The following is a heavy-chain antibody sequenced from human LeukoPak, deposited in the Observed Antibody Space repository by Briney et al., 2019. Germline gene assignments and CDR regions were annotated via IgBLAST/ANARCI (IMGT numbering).Heavy chain of an antibody. Sequence: ASVKVSCKASGYTFTGYYMHWVRQAPGQGLEWMGWINPNSDGTNYAQKLQGRVTMTTDTSTSTAYMELRSLRSDDTAVYYCARNIHSSGWLGFDPWGQGTLVTVSS. V-gene: IGHV1-2*02. CDR1: GYTFTGYY. J-gene: IGHJ5*02. CDR2: INPNSDGT. CDR3: ARNIHSSGWLGFDP. D-gene: IGHD6-19*01.